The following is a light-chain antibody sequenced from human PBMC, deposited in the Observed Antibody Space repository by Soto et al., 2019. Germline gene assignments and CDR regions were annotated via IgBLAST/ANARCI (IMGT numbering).Light chain of an antibody. Sequence: EIVLTQSPGTLSLSPGERATLSCRASQSVTSTFLAWYQQQPGQAPRLLIYATSSRATGIPDRFSGSGSETDFTLTISRLEPEDFAVYYCQQHGSAPWTFGQGTKVEIK. CDR3: QQHGSAPWT. J-gene: IGKJ1*01. V-gene: IGKV3-20*01. CDR2: ATS. CDR1: QSVTSTF.